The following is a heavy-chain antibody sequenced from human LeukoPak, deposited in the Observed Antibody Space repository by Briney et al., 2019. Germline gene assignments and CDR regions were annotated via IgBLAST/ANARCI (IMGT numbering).Heavy chain of an antibody. D-gene: IGHD2-2*01. CDR3: ARPKCSSTSCLTKYYMDV. CDR1: GFTFSSYA. J-gene: IGHJ6*03. V-gene: IGHV3-30*04. CDR2: ISYDGSNK. Sequence: GGSLRLSCAASGFTFSSYAMHWVRQAPGKGLEWVAVISYDGSNKYYADSVKGRFTISRDNSKNTLYLQMNSLRAEDTAVYYCARPKCSSTSCLTKYYMDVWGKGTTVTVSS.